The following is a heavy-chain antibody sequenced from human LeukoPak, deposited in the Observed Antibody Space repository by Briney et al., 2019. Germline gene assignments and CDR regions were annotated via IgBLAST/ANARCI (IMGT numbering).Heavy chain of an antibody. CDR3: ARDSVLGYCSSTSCLYMDV. V-gene: IGHV1-18*01. Sequence: ASVKVSCKASGYTFTSYGISWVRQAPGQGLEWMGWISAYNGNTNYAQKLQGRVTMTTDTSTSTAYMELRSLRSDDTAVYYCARDSVLGYCSSTSCLYMDVWGKGTTVTVSS. J-gene: IGHJ6*03. CDR1: GYTFTSYG. CDR2: ISAYNGNT. D-gene: IGHD2-2*01.